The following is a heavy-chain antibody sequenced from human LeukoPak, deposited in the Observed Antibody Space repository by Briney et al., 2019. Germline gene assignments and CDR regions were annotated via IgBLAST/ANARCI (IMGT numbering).Heavy chain of an antibody. CDR3: ARDDETADDHFDY. Sequence: SETLSLTCTVSGGSISSYYWSWIRQPPGKGLEWIGYIYYSGSTNYNPSLKSRVTISVDTSKNQFSLKLSSVTAADTAVYYCARDDETADDHFDYWGQGTLVTVSS. CDR1: GGSISSYY. V-gene: IGHV4-59*01. CDR2: IYYSGST. J-gene: IGHJ4*02. D-gene: IGHD3-16*01.